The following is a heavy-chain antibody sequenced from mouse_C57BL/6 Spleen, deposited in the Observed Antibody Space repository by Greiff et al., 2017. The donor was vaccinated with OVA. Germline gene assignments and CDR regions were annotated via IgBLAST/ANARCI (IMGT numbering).Heavy chain of an antibody. CDR3: ARRTSGYYFDY. J-gene: IGHJ2*01. CDR1: GYSITSGYY. D-gene: IGHD3-2*02. Sequence: EVQVVESGPGLVKPSQSLSLTCSVTGYSITSGYYWNWIRQLPGNKLEWMGYISYDGSNNYNPSLKNRISITRDTSKNQFFLKLNSVTTEDTATYYCARRTSGYYFDYWGQGTTLTVSS. V-gene: IGHV3-6*01. CDR2: ISYDGSN.